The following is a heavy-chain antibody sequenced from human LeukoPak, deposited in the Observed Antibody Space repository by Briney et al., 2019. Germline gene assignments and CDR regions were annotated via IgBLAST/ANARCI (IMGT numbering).Heavy chain of an antibody. Sequence: SQTLSLTCTVSGGSISSGDYYWCWIRQPPGKGLEWIGYIYYSGSTYYNPSLKSRVTISVDTSKNQFSLKLSSVTAADTAVYYCARTTIFGVVSHWGQGTLVTVSS. CDR3: ARTTIFGVVSH. CDR2: IYYSGST. CDR1: GGSISSGDYY. V-gene: IGHV4-30-4*08. D-gene: IGHD3-3*01. J-gene: IGHJ4*02.